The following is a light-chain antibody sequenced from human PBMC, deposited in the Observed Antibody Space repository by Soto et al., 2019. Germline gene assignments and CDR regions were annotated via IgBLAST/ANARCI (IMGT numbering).Light chain of an antibody. CDR1: QSISSW. Sequence: DIQMTQSPSTLSASVGDRVTITCRASQSISSWLDWYQQKPGKAPKLLIYKASSLESGVPSRFSGSGSGTEFTLTISSLQPDDFATYYCQHYNSYPLTFGGGTKVEIK. CDR3: QHYNSYPLT. V-gene: IGKV1-5*03. CDR2: KAS. J-gene: IGKJ4*01.